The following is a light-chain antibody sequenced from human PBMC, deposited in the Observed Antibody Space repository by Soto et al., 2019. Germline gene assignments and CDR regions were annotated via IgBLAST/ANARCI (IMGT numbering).Light chain of an antibody. J-gene: IGLJ3*02. Sequence: QSVLTQPPSVSGAPGQRVTISCTGSSSSLGAGHAVHWYQQLPGKAPKLLIFDNNHRPSGFPERFAGSKSGASASLAITGLQPEDEGDFYCQFYDNGLNGRVFGGGTKLTVL. V-gene: IGLV1-40*01. CDR1: SSSLGAGHA. CDR3: QFYDNGLNGRV. CDR2: DNN.